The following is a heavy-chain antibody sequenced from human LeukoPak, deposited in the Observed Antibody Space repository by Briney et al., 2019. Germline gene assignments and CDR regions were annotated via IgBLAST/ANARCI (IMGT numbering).Heavy chain of an antibody. CDR2: ISYDGSNK. Sequence: GRSLRLSCAASGFTFSTYAMHWVRQAPGKGLEWVAVISYDGSNKYYADSVKGRFTISRDNSKNTLYLQMNSLRAEDTAVYYCARGPYCSSTSCPNDYYYGMDVWGQGTTVTVSS. CDR3: ARGPYCSSTSCPNDYYYGMDV. CDR1: GFTFSTYA. D-gene: IGHD2-2*01. V-gene: IGHV3-30-3*01. J-gene: IGHJ6*02.